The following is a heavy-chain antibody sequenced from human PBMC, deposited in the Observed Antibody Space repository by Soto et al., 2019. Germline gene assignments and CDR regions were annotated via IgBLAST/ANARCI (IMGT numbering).Heavy chain of an antibody. V-gene: IGHV4-4*02. CDR2: IYHSGST. Sequence: ASGTQSPTCPVSSGSSSSSNWWSLVRPPPGKGVGWIGEIYHSGSTNYNPSLKSRVTISVDKSKNQFSLKLSSVTAADTAVYYCARSQAGGYCSGGSCYRWFDPWGQGTLVTVSS. D-gene: IGHD2-15*01. CDR1: SGSSSSSNW. J-gene: IGHJ5*02. CDR3: ARSQAGGYCSGGSCYRWFDP.